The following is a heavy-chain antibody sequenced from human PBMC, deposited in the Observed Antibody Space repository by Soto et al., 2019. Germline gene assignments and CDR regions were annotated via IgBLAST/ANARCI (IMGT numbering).Heavy chain of an antibody. Sequence: GESLKISCKGSGYSFTSYWIGWVRQMPGKGPEWMGIIYPGDSDTRYSPSFQGQVTISADKSISTAYLQWSSLKASDAAMYYCARHCSGGSCYSGYYYYGMDVWGQGTTVTVSS. CDR2: IYPGDSDT. CDR1: GYSFTSYW. J-gene: IGHJ6*02. D-gene: IGHD2-15*01. V-gene: IGHV5-51*01. CDR3: ARHCSGGSCYSGYYYYGMDV.